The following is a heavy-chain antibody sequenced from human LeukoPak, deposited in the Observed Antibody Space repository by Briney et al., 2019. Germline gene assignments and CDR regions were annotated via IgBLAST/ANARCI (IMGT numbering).Heavy chain of an antibody. J-gene: IGHJ6*02. CDR2: VYHSGST. CDR1: GGSISSGGYS. V-gene: IGHV4-30-2*01. CDR3: ARALKPSVGATTRNYYYYGMDV. Sequence: SETLSLTCAVSGGSISSGGYSWSWIRQPPGKGLEWIGYVYHSGSTYYNPSLKSRVTISVDTSKNQFSLKLSSVTAADTAVYYCARALKPSVGATTRNYYYYGMDVWGQGTTVTVSS. D-gene: IGHD1-26*01.